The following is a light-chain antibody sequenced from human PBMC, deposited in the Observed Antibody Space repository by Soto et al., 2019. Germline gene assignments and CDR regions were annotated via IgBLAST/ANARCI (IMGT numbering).Light chain of an antibody. CDR3: QQRSNWPLT. Sequence: EIVFTQSPGTLSLSPGERATLSCRASQSVSSSHLAWYQQKPGQAPRLLIYDASNRATGIPARFSGSGSGTDFTLTISSLEPEDFAVYYCQQRSNWPLTFGQGTRLEIK. CDR1: QSVSSSH. J-gene: IGKJ5*01. CDR2: DAS. V-gene: IGKV3-11*01.